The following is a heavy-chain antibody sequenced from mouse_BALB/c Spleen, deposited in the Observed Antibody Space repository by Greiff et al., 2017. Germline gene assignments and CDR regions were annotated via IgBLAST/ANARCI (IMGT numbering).Heavy chain of an antibody. CDR1: GYTFTSYW. D-gene: IGHD4-1*01. J-gene: IGHJ2*01. CDR3: ARDLGGYFDC. CDR2: IYPGDGDT. Sequence: QVQLQQSGAELARPGASVKLSCKASGYTFTSYWMQWVKQRPGQGLEWIGAIYPGDGDTRYTQKFKGKATLTADKSSSTAYMQLSSLASEDSAVYYSARDLGGYFDCWGPGTTLTVSS. V-gene: IGHV1-87*01.